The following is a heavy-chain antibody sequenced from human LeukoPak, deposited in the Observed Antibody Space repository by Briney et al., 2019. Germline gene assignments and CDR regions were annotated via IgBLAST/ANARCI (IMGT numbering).Heavy chain of an antibody. CDR1: GFTFSTYG. CDR2: IRYDGSNK. V-gene: IGHV3-30*02. D-gene: IGHD3-22*01. J-gene: IGHJ4*02. CDR3: AKGPSNYYYDSSGYYY. Sequence: PGGSLRLSCAASGFTFSTYGTHWVRQAPGKGLEWVAFIRYDGSNKYYADSVKGRFTISRDNSKNTLYLQMNSLRAEDTAVYYCAKGPSNYYYDSSGYYYWGQGTLVTVSS.